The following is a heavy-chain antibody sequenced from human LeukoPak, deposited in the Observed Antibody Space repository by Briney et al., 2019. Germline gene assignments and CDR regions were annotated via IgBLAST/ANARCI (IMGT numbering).Heavy chain of an antibody. Sequence: GGSLRLSCAASGFTFSSYGMHWVRQAPGKGLEWVAVIWYGGSNKYYADSVKGRFTISRDNSKNTLYLQMNSLRAEDTAVYYCAAHSSSPPYYYYYMDVWGKGTTVTVSS. CDR1: GFTFSSYG. D-gene: IGHD6-6*01. J-gene: IGHJ6*03. V-gene: IGHV3-33*08. CDR2: IWYGGSNK. CDR3: AAHSSSPPYYYYYMDV.